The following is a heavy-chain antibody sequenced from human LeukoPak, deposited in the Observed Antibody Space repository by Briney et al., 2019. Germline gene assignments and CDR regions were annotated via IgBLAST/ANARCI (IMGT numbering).Heavy chain of an antibody. CDR3: AKDPISRLPRPDY. CDR1: GFTLSTYA. Sequence: PGGSLRLSCAASGFTLSTYAMRWVRQAPGKGLEWVSGISDSGVSTYYADSVKGRFTISRDNSKNTLYLQMNSLRVEDTAVYYCAKDPISRLPRPDYWGQGALVTVSS. CDR2: ISDSGVST. V-gene: IGHV3-23*01. J-gene: IGHJ4*02. D-gene: IGHD3-3*02.